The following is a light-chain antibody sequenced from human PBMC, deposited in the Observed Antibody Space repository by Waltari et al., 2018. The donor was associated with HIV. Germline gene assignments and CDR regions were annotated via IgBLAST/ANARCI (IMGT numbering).Light chain of an antibody. J-gene: IGKJ5*01. CDR3: QQYNNWPLT. V-gene: IGKV3-15*01. CDR2: GAS. Sequence: EIVMTQSPATLSVSPGESAPLSCRASQSVSSNLAWYQQKPGQAPRLPIYGASTRATGIPARFSGSGSGTEFTLTISSLQSEDFAVYYCQQYNNWPLTFGQGTRLEIK. CDR1: QSVSSN.